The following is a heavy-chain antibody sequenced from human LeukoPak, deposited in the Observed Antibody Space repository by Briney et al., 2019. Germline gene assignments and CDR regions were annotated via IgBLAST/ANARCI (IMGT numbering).Heavy chain of an antibody. D-gene: IGHD3-22*01. Sequence: PGASVKVSCKASGYTFTIYYIHWVRQAPGQGLEWMGLINPSGGSTSYAQKFQGRVTMTRDTSTSTVYMELRSLRSEDTAVYYCARARGYYDPIVVFDYWGQGTLVTVSS. CDR3: ARARGYYDPIVVFDY. V-gene: IGHV1-46*01. CDR2: INPSGGST. CDR1: GYTFTIYY. J-gene: IGHJ4*02.